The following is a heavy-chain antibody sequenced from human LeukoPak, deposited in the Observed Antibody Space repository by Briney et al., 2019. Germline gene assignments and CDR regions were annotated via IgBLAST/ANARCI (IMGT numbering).Heavy chain of an antibody. CDR2: ISAYNGNT. Sequence: ASVKVSCKASGYTFTSYDISWVRQAPGQGLEWMGWISAYNGNTNYAQKLQGRVTMTTDTSTSTAYMELRSLRSDDTAVYYCARVLGRQGNYYYGMDVWGQGTTVTVSS. CDR1: GYTFTSYD. J-gene: IGHJ6*02. CDR3: ARVLGRQGNYYYGMDV. V-gene: IGHV1-18*01. D-gene: IGHD3-10*01.